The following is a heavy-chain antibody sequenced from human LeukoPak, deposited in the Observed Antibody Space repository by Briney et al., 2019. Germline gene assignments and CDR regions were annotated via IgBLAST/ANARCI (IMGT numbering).Heavy chain of an antibody. D-gene: IGHD6-13*01. CDR3: ARVRGQLVIDY. CDR1: GGSISSGGYY. V-gene: IGHV4-31*03. Sequence: SQTLSLTCTVSGGSISSGGYYWSWIRQHPGKGLEWIGYIYYSGSTYYNPSLKSRVTISVDTSKNQFSLKLSSVAAADTAVYYCARVRGQLVIDYWGQGTLVTVSS. CDR2: IYYSGST. J-gene: IGHJ4*02.